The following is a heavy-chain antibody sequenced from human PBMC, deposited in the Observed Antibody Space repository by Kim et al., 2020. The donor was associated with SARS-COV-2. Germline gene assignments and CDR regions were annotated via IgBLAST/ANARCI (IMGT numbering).Heavy chain of an antibody. Sequence: SETLSLTCTVSSDSISSYYWSWIRQLPGKGLEWIGYIFHSGSTNYNPSLKSRVTISWDTSRNQFSLELTSVSDADTAVYYCARSEGRASWHQFDYWGQGILVTVSS. CDR2: IFHSGST. J-gene: IGHJ4*02. V-gene: IGHV4-59*01. CDR3: ARSEGRASWHQFDY. CDR1: SDSISSYY.